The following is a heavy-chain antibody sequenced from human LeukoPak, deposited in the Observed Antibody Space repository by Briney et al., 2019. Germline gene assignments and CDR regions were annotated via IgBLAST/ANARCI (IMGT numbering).Heavy chain of an antibody. V-gene: IGHV1-8*01. CDR2: MNPNSGNT. J-gene: IGHJ4*02. Sequence: ASVKVSCKASGYTSTSYDINWVRQATGQGLEWMGWMNPNSGNTGYAQKFQGRVTMTRNTSISTAYMELSSLRSEDTAVYYCARGTYSSGWYSTKSYYFDYWGQGTLVTVSS. CDR1: GYTSTSYD. D-gene: IGHD6-19*01. CDR3: ARGTYSSGWYSTKSYYFDY.